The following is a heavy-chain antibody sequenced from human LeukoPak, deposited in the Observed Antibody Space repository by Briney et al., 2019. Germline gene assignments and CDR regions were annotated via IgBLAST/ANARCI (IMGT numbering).Heavy chain of an antibody. Sequence: PGGSLRLSCSASGFTFNTYWMNWVRQAPGKGLEWVANIKRDESETYYVDSVKGRFTISRDNAKNSLSLQMNSLRAEDTAVYYCAKAPPDKWEYYYGMDVWGKGTTVTVSS. CDR2: IKRDESET. D-gene: IGHD1-26*01. CDR1: GFTFNTYW. J-gene: IGHJ6*04. CDR3: AKAPPDKWEYYYGMDV. V-gene: IGHV3-7*03.